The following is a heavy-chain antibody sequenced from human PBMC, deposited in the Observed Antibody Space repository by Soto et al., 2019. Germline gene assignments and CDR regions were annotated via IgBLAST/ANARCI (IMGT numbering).Heavy chain of an antibody. J-gene: IGHJ6*03. D-gene: IGHD3-10*01. CDR1: EFTFSRHG. V-gene: IGHV3-33*01. Sequence: QVQLVESGGGVVQPGRSLRLSCAASEFTFSRHGMHWVRQAPGKGLQWVGVIWSDGSNEVYADSVKGRFIISRDNSKNIRYRQMNSLRAEDTAVYYCARERTFGDNKHNYMDVWGTGITVTVSS. CDR3: ARERTFGDNKHNYMDV. CDR2: IWSDGSNE.